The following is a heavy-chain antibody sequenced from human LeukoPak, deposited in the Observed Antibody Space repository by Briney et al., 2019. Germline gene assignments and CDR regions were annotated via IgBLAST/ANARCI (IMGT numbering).Heavy chain of an antibody. V-gene: IGHV1-8*01. CDR1: GYTFTSFD. CDR2: MNPNSGNT. Sequence: VASVKVSCKASGYTFTSFDINWCRQAPEHGIEWMGWMNPNSGNTGYAQKFQGRVTMTRNTSISTAYMELSSLRSEDTAVYYCARYSVLRYFDDDAFDIWGQGTMVTVSS. D-gene: IGHD3-9*01. J-gene: IGHJ3*02. CDR3: ARYSVLRYFDDDAFDI.